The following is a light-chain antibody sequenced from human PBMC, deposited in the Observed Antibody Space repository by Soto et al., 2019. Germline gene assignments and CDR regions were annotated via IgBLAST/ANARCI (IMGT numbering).Light chain of an antibody. V-gene: IGKV1-5*01. Sequence: DIQMTQSPSTLSGSVGDRVTITCRASQTISSWLAWYQQKPGKAPSLLIFDASTLHSGVPSRFSGSGSATEFPLTISSLPPDDFATYYCQQFAHSWTFGQRTKVDIK. J-gene: IGKJ1*01. CDR1: QTISSW. CDR3: QQFAHSWT. CDR2: DAS.